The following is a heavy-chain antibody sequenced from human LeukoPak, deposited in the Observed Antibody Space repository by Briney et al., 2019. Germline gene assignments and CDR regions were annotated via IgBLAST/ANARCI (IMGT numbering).Heavy chain of an antibody. V-gene: IGHV3-23*01. CDR1: GFTFSSYT. CDR2: ITTSDGNT. J-gene: IGHJ4*02. D-gene: IGHD7-27*01. CDR3: AKDGGLWVSAHWGDS. Sequence: GGSLRLSCAASGFTFSSYTMSWVRQAPGKGLEWVSTITTSDGNTYYADSVRGRFTVSGDNSKNTLFLQMNSLRAEDTAVYYCAKDGGLWVSAHWGDSWGRGTLVTVSS.